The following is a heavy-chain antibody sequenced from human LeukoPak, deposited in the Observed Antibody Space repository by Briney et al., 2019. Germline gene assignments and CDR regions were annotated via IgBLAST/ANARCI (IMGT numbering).Heavy chain of an antibody. V-gene: IGHV3-23*01. D-gene: IGHD5-18*01. CDR3: AKDSGDTAMVHHSLDY. Sequence: GGSLRLSCAASGFTFSNYAMSWVRQAPGKGLEWVSAISGSGGSRYYADSVKGRFTISRDNSKNTLYLQMNSLGDEDTAVYYCAKDSGDTAMVHHSLDYWGQGTLVTVSS. CDR2: ISGSGGSR. CDR1: GFTFSNYA. J-gene: IGHJ4*02.